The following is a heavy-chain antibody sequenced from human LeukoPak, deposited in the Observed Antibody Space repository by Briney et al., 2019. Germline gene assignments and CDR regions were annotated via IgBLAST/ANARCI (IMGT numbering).Heavy chain of an antibody. CDR3: ARHRAKRLNDAFEI. V-gene: IGHV4-39*01. J-gene: IGHJ3*02. CDR2: IYHSGRST. CDR1: GGSISGSYYY. Sequence: SETLSLTCTVSGGSISGSYYYWVWVRQPPGKGLEWIGTIYHSGRSTFYNPSLKSRVAMSVDTSKNHFSLNLTSVTAADTAIYYCARHRAKRLNDAFEIWGQGTVVSVSS. D-gene: IGHD3-10*01.